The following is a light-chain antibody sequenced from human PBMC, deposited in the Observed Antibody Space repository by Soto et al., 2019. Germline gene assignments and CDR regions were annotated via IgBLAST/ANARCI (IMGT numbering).Light chain of an antibody. Sequence: DIQMTQSPSPLSASVGDRVTITCQASQNINNSLNWYQQKPGRAPKLLIYDASNLEAGVPSRFRGSGSGTDFTFTISRLQPEDIATYYCQQYENLPTCGQGTRREIK. CDR3: QQYENLPT. CDR1: QNINNS. V-gene: IGKV1-33*01. CDR2: DAS. J-gene: IGKJ5*01.